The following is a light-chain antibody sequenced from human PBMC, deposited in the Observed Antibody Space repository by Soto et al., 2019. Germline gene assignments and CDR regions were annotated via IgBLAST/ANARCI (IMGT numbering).Light chain of an antibody. Sequence: DIQMTQSPSTLSSSVGDRVTITCRASQSISVWLAWYQQKPGKAPKLLIHAASSLQSGVPSRLSGSGSGTEFTLTISSLQPDDFATYYCQQYNSYWTFGQGTKVDIK. J-gene: IGKJ1*01. CDR2: AAS. V-gene: IGKV1-5*01. CDR3: QQYNSYWT. CDR1: QSISVW.